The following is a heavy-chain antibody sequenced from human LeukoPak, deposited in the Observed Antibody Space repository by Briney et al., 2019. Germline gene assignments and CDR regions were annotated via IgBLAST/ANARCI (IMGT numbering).Heavy chain of an antibody. CDR2: ISSSGSTI. CDR1: GFTFSSYE. CDR3: ARGYAGTLFY. J-gene: IGHJ4*02. Sequence: PGGSLRLSCAVSGFTFSSYEMNWVRQAPGKGLECVSYISSSGSTIYYADSVKGRFTISRDNAKNSLYLQMNSLRVEDTAVYYCARGYAGTLFYWGQGTLVTVSS. V-gene: IGHV3-48*03. D-gene: IGHD4-23*01.